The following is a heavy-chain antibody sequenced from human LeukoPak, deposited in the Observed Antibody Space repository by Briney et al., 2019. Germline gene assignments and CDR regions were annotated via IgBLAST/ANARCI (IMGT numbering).Heavy chain of an antibody. D-gene: IGHD3-10*01. CDR3: ARHVGFITMVRGVINNNWFDP. J-gene: IGHJ5*02. CDR1: GGSISSSSYY. CDR2: IYYSGSP. V-gene: IGHV4-39*01. Sequence: SETLPLTCTVSGGSISSSSYYWGWIRQPPGKGLEWIGSIYYSGSPYYNPSLKSRVTISVDTSKKQFSLKLSSVTAADTAVYYCARHVGFITMVRGVINNNWFDPWGQGTLVTVSS.